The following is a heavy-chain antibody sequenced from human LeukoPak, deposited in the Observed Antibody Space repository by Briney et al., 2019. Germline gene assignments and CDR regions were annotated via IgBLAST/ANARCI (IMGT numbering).Heavy chain of an antibody. CDR2: INSDGSNI. D-gene: IGHD1-7*01. V-gene: IGHV3-74*01. J-gene: IGHJ4*02. CDR1: GFIFSSTW. CDR3: ATAGNYRFDY. Sequence: GGSLRLSCAGSGFIFSSTWMHWVRQAPGEGLVWVSRINSDGSNINYADSVKGRFIISRDNAKNTLYLQMNSLRVEDTALYFCATAGNYRFDYWGQGTLVTVSS.